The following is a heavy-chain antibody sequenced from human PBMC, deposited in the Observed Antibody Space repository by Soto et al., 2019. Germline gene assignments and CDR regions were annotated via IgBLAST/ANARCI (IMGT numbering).Heavy chain of an antibody. Sequence: WGSLILSCAASVFTFSIYSMSWVRQAPGKGLEWVSAISGSGGSTYYADSVKGRFTISRDNSKNTLYLQMNSLRAEDTAVYYCAKTFRIQLWPLWGQGTLVTVSS. CDR3: AKTFRIQLWPL. J-gene: IGHJ4*02. V-gene: IGHV3-23*01. D-gene: IGHD5-18*01. CDR1: VFTFSIYS. CDR2: ISGSGGST.